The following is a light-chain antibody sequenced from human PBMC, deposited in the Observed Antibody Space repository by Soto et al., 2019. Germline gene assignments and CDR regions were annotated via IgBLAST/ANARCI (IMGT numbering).Light chain of an antibody. V-gene: IGKV1-39*01. CDR2: AAA. Sequence: IQMTQSPSFLSASVEDRVIIPCRASQNISNQLNWYRQKRGKAPKLLIFAAASLQSGVPSRFSGSRSGPDFTLTIRSLQPEDFATYYWQQSYRSPPTFGQGAKVDIK. CDR3: QQSYRSPPT. CDR1: QNISNQ. J-gene: IGKJ1*01.